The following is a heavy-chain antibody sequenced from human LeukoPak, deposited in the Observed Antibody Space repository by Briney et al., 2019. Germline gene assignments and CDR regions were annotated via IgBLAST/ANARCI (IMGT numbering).Heavy chain of an antibody. CDR2: INNDGSST. V-gene: IGHV3-74*01. D-gene: IGHD3-10*02. CDR1: GFTFSGYW. J-gene: IGHJ5*02. CDR3: ARDTMLGMGNP. Sequence: GGSLRLSCAASGFTFSGYWMHWVRQLPGKGLLWVSRINNDGSSTYYADSVKGRFTISRDNANNTLYLQMNSLRAEDTAVYYCARDTMLGMGNPWGQGTLVTVSS.